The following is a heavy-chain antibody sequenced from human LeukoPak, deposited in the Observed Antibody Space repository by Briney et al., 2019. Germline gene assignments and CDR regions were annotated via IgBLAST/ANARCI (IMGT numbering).Heavy chain of an antibody. V-gene: IGHV1-18*01. CDR2: ISTYDGNT. CDR3: ARGGGGGTYYYSGMDV. J-gene: IGHJ6*02. CDR1: GCTFTSYG. Sequence: ASVKVSCKASGCTFTSYGISWVRQAPGQGLEWMGWISTYDGNTNYAQNLQGRVTMTSDTSTSTAYMELRSLRSDDTAVYYCARGGGGGTYYYSGMDVWGQGTTVTVSS. D-gene: IGHD2-21*01.